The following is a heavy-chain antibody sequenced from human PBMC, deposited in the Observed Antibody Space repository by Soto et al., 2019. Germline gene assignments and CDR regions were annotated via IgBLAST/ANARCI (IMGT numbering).Heavy chain of an antibody. CDR2: IYHSGST. V-gene: IGHV4-30-2*01. CDR3: ARVPGP. Sequence: SVTLSLTCAFSGCYISGGGYSWSWIRQPPGKGLEWIGYIYHSGSTYYNPSLKSRVTISVDRSKNQFSLKLSSVTAADTAVYYCARVPGPWGQGTLVTVSS. J-gene: IGHJ5*02. CDR1: GCYISGGGYS.